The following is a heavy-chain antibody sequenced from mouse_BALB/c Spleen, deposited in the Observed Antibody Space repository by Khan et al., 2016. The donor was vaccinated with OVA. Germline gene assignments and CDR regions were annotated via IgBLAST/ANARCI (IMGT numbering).Heavy chain of an antibody. CDR1: GYTFSSYW. CDR2: ILPGRGNN. D-gene: IGHD3-1*01. J-gene: IGHJ4*01. Sequence: QVQLQQSGAELMKPGASVKISCKATGYTFSSYWTEWVKQRPGHGLEWIGEILPGRGNNNFNEKFRGKATITADTSSNIAYMQLSSLTSEDSAVYYGARGARTTYGIDDWGQGTSGTVPS. CDR3: ARGARTTYGIDD. V-gene: IGHV1-9*01.